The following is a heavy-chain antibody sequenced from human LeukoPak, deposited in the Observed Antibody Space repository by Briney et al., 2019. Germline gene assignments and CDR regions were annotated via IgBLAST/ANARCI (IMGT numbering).Heavy chain of an antibody. CDR3: ARLVVVPTALYYYYYGLDV. D-gene: IGHD2-2*01. V-gene: IGHV4-59*12. CDR1: GGSISSYY. Sequence: PSETLSLTCTVSGGSISSYYWSWIRQPPGKGLEWIGYIYYSGSTNYNPSLKSRVTISVDTSKKQFSLNLSSVTAADTAVYYCARLVVVPTALYYYYYGLDVWGRGTTVTVSS. CDR2: IYYSGST. J-gene: IGHJ6*02.